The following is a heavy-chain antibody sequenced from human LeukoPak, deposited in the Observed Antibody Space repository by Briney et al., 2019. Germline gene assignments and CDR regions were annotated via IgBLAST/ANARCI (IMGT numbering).Heavy chain of an antibody. J-gene: IGHJ4*02. Sequence: SETLSLTCTVSGGSISSSNYYWGWIRQPPGKGLEWIGEINHSGSTNYNPSLKSRVTISVDTSKNQFSLKLSSVTAADTAVYYCARGDWRITMVRGVIIKVHYFDYWGQGTLVTVSS. CDR1: GGSISSSNYY. CDR2: INHSGST. CDR3: ARGDWRITMVRGVIIKVHYFDY. D-gene: IGHD3-10*01. V-gene: IGHV4-39*07.